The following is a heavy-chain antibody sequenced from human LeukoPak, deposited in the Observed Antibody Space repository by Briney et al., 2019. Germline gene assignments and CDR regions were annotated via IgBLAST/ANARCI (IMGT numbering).Heavy chain of an antibody. CDR3: AKDRAAGTEVWHY. CDR2: LQNDGSNK. V-gene: IGHV3-30*02. D-gene: IGHD6-13*01. Sequence: GGSLRLSCVASGLSFSSYGFHWVRQAPGKGLEWVAFLQNDGSNKYYADSVQGRFTISRDNSKNTLYLQMNSLRAEDTAVYYCAKDRAAGTEVWHYWGQGTLVTVSS. CDR1: GLSFSSYG. J-gene: IGHJ4*02.